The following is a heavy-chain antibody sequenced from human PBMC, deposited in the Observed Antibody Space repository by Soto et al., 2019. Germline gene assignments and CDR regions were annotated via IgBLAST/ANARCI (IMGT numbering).Heavy chain of an antibody. CDR2: INPNSGGT. J-gene: IGHJ6*02. V-gene: IGHV1-2*02. CDR1: GFTFSAYY. CDR3: ARSLLDEYSSSWRSACYGMDV. D-gene: IGHD6-13*01. Sequence: QVQLVQSGAEVKKPGASVKVSCKASGFTFSAYYIYWVRQAPGQGLEWIGWINPNSGGTNNAQKFQGRVTMTRDTSTSTVYMELSALIPDDTAVYYCARSLLDEYSSSWRSACYGMDVWGQGTTVTVSS.